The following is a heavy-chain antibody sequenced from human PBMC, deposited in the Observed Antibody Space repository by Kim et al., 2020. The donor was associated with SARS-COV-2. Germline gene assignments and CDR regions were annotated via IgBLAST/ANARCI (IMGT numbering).Heavy chain of an antibody. CDR3: ARGQMLQQPVILGAIWFDP. D-gene: IGHD6-13*01. CDR2: INHSGST. V-gene: IGHV4-34*01. CDR1: GGSFSGYY. J-gene: IGHJ5*02. Sequence: SETLSLTCAVYGGSFSGYYWSWIRQPPGKGLEWIGEINHSGSTNYNPSLKSRVTISVDTSKNQFSLKLSSVTAADTAVYYCARGQMLQQPVILGAIWFDPWGQGTLVTVSS.